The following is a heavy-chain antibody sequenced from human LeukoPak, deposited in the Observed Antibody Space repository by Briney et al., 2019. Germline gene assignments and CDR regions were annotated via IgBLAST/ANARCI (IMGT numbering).Heavy chain of an antibody. CDR1: GFTFSSYA. CDR2: ISHDGSNK. Sequence: GGSLRLSCAASGFTFSSYAMHWVRQAPGKGLEWVAVISHDGSNKYYADSVKGRFTISRDNSKNTLYLQMNSLRAEDTAVYYCARATMIVVVIPLYYFDYWGQGTLVTVSS. J-gene: IGHJ4*02. D-gene: IGHD3-22*01. CDR3: ARATMIVVVIPLYYFDY. V-gene: IGHV3-30-3*01.